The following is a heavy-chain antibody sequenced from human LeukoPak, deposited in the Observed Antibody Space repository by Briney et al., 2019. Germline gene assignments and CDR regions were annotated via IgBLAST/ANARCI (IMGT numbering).Heavy chain of an antibody. Sequence: GGSLRLSCTAPGFRFSDFWMHWVRQAPGKGLEWVSRIRGDWHDTTYADSVKGRFTISRDNAQNTLYLQMNSLRVEDTAVYYCASDRVLGSGSLDNWGQGTLVTVSS. V-gene: IGHV3-74*01. CDR2: IRGDWHDT. CDR1: GFRFSDFW. CDR3: ASDRVLGSGSLDN. J-gene: IGHJ4*02. D-gene: IGHD3-10*01.